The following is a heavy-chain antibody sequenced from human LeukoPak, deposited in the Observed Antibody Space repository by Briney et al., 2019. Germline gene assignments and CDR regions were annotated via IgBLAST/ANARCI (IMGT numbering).Heavy chain of an antibody. V-gene: IGHV3-33*08. D-gene: IGHD6-19*01. CDR2: IWFDGTKK. J-gene: IGHJ4*02. CDR3: ARDLGYSSGNPFDY. Sequence: PGGSLRLSCAAPGFTFSSYCMHWVRQAPGKGLQWVALIWFDGTKKYYADSVKGRFTISRDNSKNTLYLQTNSLRAEDTAVYYCARDLGYSSGNPFDYWGQGTLVTVSS. CDR1: GFTFSSYC.